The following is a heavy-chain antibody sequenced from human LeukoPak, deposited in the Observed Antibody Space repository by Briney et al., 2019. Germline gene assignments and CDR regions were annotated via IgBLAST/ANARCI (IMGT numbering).Heavy chain of an antibody. CDR3: ATLLPASRHYFQN. Sequence: GGSLRLSCAASGFIFSTYGMHWVRQAPGKGLEWVAVIWNDGSNKYYADSVKGRFTISRDNSKNTLYLQMTSLRVEDTAFYYCATLLPASRHYFQNWGQGSLVTVSS. D-gene: IGHD2-15*01. CDR2: IWNDGSNK. V-gene: IGHV3-33*01. CDR1: GFIFSTYG. J-gene: IGHJ4*02.